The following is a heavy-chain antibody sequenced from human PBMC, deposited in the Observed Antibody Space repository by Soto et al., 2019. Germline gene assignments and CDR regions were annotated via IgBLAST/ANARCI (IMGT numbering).Heavy chain of an antibody. D-gene: IGHD1-26*01. Sequence: QVQLVQSGAEVKKPGASVKVSCKASGYTFTSYYMHWVRQAPGQGLEWMGIINPSGGSTSYAQKFQRRVTMTRDTSTSTVYMELSSLRSEDTAVYYCARVPKVGATGKGYFQHWGQGTLVTVSS. CDR2: INPSGGST. V-gene: IGHV1-46*01. J-gene: IGHJ1*01. CDR3: ARVPKVGATGKGYFQH. CDR1: GYTFTSYY.